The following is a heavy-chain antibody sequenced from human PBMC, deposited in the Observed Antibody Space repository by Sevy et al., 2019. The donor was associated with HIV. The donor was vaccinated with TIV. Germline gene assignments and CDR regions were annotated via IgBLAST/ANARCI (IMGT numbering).Heavy chain of an antibody. CDR2: ISSGNSYI. J-gene: IGHJ4*02. V-gene: IGHV3-21*01. CDR1: GFTFSSYA. D-gene: IGHD6-19*01. CDR3: ARGSGAVVAGNYFDY. Sequence: GGSLRLSCAASGFTFSSYAMHWVRQAPGKGLEWVSSISSGNSYIYYADSVKGRFTISRDNAKNSLYLHMNSLRAEDTAVYYCARGSGAVVAGNYFDYWGQGILVTVSS.